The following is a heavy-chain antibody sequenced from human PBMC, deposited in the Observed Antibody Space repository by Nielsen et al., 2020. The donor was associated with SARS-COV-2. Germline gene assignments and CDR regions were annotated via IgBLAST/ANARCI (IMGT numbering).Heavy chain of an antibody. Sequence: SETLSLTCTVFGGLISSSSYYWGWIRQPPGKGLEWIGSIYYSGSTYYNPSLKSRVSISVDTSKNQFSLNLSSVTAADTAMYYCARYYVSGMYGMDVWGPGTTVTVSS. CDR3: ARYYVSGMYGMDV. CDR1: GGLISSSSYY. J-gene: IGHJ6*02. CDR2: IYYSGST. V-gene: IGHV4-39*07. D-gene: IGHD3-10*01.